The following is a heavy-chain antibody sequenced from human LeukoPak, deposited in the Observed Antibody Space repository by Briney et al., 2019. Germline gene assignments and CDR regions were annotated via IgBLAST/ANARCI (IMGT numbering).Heavy chain of an antibody. D-gene: IGHD4-17*01. CDR3: ANSIDFDYGDYYFDY. V-gene: IGHV4-4*02. CDR2: IYHSGRT. Sequence: SGTLSLTCAVSGGSISSSNWWSWVRQPPGKGLEWIGEIYHSGRTNYNPSLKSRVTISVDKSKNQFSLKLSSVTAADTAVYYCANSIDFDYGDYYFDYWGQGALVTISS. CDR1: GGSISSSNW. J-gene: IGHJ4*02.